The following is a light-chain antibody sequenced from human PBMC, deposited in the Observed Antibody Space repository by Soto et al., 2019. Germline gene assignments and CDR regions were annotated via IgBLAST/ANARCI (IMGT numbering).Light chain of an antibody. V-gene: IGKV3-15*01. Sequence: EIVITHSPATLSFSPVERATLSCRASQSVSSNLAWYQQKPGQAPRLLIYGASTRATGIPARFSGSGSGTEFTLTISSLQSEDFAVYYCQQYNNWPPITFGQGTRLEIK. CDR3: QQYNNWPPIT. J-gene: IGKJ5*01. CDR1: QSVSSN. CDR2: GAS.